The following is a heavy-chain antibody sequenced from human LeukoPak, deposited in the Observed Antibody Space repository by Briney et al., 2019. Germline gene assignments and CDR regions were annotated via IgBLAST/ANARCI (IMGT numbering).Heavy chain of an antibody. D-gene: IGHD3-10*01. Sequence: GSSVKVSCKASGGTFSSYAISWVRQAPGQGLEWMGWISAYNGNTNYAQKLQGRVTMTTDTSTSTAYMELRSLRSDDTAVYYCASSSGSGSYYKVSFDYWGQGTLVTVSS. V-gene: IGHV1-18*01. CDR2: ISAYNGNT. J-gene: IGHJ4*02. CDR3: ASSSGSGSYYKVSFDY. CDR1: GGTFSSYA.